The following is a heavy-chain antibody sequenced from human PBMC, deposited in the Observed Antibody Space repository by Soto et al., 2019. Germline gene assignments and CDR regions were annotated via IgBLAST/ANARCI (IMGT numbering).Heavy chain of an antibody. D-gene: IGHD6-13*01. CDR3: VRGPGSSSRTAFDY. J-gene: IGHJ4*02. Sequence: PSETLSLTCAVYGGSFSGYYWSWIRQPPGKGLEWIGEINHSGSTNYNPSLKSRVTISVDTSKNQFSLKLSSVTAADTAVYYCVRGPGSSSRTAFDYWGQGTLVTVS. CDR1: GGSFSGYY. CDR2: INHSGST. V-gene: IGHV4-34*01.